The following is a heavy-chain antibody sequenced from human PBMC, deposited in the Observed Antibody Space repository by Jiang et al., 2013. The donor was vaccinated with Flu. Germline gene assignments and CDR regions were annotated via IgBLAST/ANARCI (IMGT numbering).Heavy chain of an antibody. CDR2: IWYDGSNK. Sequence: QLLESGGGVVQPGRSLRLSCAASGFTFSSYGMHWVRQAPGKGLEWVAVIWYDGSNKYYADSVKGRFTISRDNSKNTLYLQMNSLRAEDTAVYYCARSRKRPSGSADYWGQGTLVTVSS. CDR3: ARSRKRPSGSADY. J-gene: IGHJ4*02. D-gene: IGHD5-12*01. V-gene: IGHV3-33*01. CDR1: GFTFSSYG.